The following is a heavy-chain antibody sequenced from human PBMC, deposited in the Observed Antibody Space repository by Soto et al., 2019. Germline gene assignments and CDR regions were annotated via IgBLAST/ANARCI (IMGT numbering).Heavy chain of an antibody. CDR1: GFTFSSYG. CDR2: ISYDGSNK. V-gene: IGHV3-30*03. CDR3: AQIVVVPAAMSPSYYGMDV. D-gene: IGHD2-2*01. Sequence: PGGSLRLSCAASGFTFSSYGMHWVRQAPGKGLEWVAVISYDGSNKYYADSVKGRFTISRDNSKNTLYLQMNSLRAEDTAVYYCAQIVVVPAAMSPSYYGMDVWGQGTTVTVSS. J-gene: IGHJ6*02.